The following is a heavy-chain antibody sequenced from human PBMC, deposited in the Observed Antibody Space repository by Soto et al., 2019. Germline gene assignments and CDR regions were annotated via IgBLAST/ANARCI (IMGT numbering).Heavy chain of an antibody. D-gene: IGHD6-6*01. Sequence: GESLKISCKGSGYSFTSYWISWVRQMPGKGLEWMGRIDPSDSYTNYSPSFQGHVTISADKSISTAYLQWSSLKASDTAMYYCANLYSSSSPTYYYYYGMDVWGQGPTVTVSS. CDR1: GYSFTSYW. CDR3: ANLYSSSSPTYYYYYGMDV. CDR2: IDPSDSYT. V-gene: IGHV5-10-1*01. J-gene: IGHJ6*02.